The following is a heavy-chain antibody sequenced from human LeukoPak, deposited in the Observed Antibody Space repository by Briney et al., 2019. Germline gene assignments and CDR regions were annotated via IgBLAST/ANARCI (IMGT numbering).Heavy chain of an antibody. CDR3: ATDYGDSPAY. CDR1: ELMFSNYA. CDR2: ISDSGGNT. Sequence: GGSLRLSCAASELMFSNYAMSWVRQAPGKGLEWVSAISDSGGNTFYADSVKGRFTISRDNSKNTLYMQMNSLRAEDTAVYYCATDYGDSPAYWGQGTLVTVSS. J-gene: IGHJ4*02. D-gene: IGHD4-17*01. V-gene: IGHV3-23*01.